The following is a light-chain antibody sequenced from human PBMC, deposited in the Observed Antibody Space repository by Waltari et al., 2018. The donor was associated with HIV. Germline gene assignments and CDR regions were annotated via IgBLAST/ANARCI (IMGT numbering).Light chain of an antibody. CDR1: WSNIGSNH. V-gene: IGLV1-47*01. CDR2: MTR. J-gene: IGLJ2*01. CDR3: AAWDDRLNAVV. Sequence: QSVLTQPPSTSGTPGQRVTISCTGSWSNIGSNHVYWYHQLPGTAPKALLYMTRQRSSGVPDRFSGSKSGTSASLAISGLRPEDEADYYCAAWDDRLNAVVFGGGTKLTV.